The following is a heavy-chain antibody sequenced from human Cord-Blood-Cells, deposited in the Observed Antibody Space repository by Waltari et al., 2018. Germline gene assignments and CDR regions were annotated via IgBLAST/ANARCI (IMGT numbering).Heavy chain of an antibody. Sequence: QLQLQQSGPGLVKPSETLSLTCTVSGGSISSSSYYWGSIRQPPGKGLEWIGSINYRGSTYYTPSRKSRGTICGDTSKNQVSLKLSSVTAADTAVYYCARQEAGGSSSFDYWGQGTLVTVSS. V-gene: IGHV4-39*01. D-gene: IGHD6-6*01. CDR3: ARQEAGGSSSFDY. CDR1: GGSISSSSYY. CDR2: INYRGST. J-gene: IGHJ4*02.